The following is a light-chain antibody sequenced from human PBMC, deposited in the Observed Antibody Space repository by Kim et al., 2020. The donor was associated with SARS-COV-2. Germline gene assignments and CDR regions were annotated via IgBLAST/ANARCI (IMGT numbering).Light chain of an antibody. J-gene: IGKJ1*01. Sequence: ASGGDRVTITCRARQDIANSLAWYQQKPGKVPKVLIYAASTLQSGVPSRFSGGGSGTEFTLTIGSLQTEDVATYYCQKYNSAPWTFGPGTKVDIK. CDR2: AAS. V-gene: IGKV1-27*01. CDR1: QDIANS. CDR3: QKYNSAPWT.